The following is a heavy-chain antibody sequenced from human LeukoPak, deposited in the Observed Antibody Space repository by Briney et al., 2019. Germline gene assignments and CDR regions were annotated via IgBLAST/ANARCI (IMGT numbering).Heavy chain of an antibody. D-gene: IGHD1-7*01. CDR2: INHSGST. CDR3: ARGARPPPWYIGYNRNYYIDY. Sequence: SETLSLTCAVYGGSFSGYYWSWIRQPPGKGLEWIGEINHSGSTNYNPSLKSRVTISVDTSKNQFSLKLSSVTAADTAVYYCARGARPPPWYIGYNRNYYIDYWGQGTLVTVSS. V-gene: IGHV4-34*01. CDR1: GGSFSGYY. J-gene: IGHJ4*02.